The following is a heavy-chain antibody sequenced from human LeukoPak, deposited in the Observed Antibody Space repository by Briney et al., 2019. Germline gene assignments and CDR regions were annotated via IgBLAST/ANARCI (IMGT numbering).Heavy chain of an antibody. CDR1: GFTFSNYW. D-gene: IGHD3-3*01. CDR2: IKQDGSET. V-gene: IGHV3-7*01. Sequence: GGSLRLSCAASGFTFSNYWMSWVRRAPGKGLEGVANIKQDGSETYSVDSVRGRFTISRDNAKNSLCLQMNSLRAEDTVVYYCARDFWGAYRVDYFDCWGQGTLVTVSS. J-gene: IGHJ4*02. CDR3: ARDFWGAYRVDYFDC.